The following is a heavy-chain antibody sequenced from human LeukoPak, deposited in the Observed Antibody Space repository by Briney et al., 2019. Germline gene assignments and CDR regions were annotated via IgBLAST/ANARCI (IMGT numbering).Heavy chain of an antibody. CDR2: ITPNSGGT. Sequence: SVKVSCKASGYTFTGYYMHWVRQAPGQGLEWMGWITPNSGGTNYAQDFHGRVTMTRDTSISTAYMELSRLKSDDTAVYYCARLFNYYDNSGYYQYYFDYWGQGTLVTVSS. J-gene: IGHJ4*02. CDR1: GYTFTGYY. CDR3: ARLFNYYDNSGYYQYYFDY. D-gene: IGHD3-22*01. V-gene: IGHV1-2*02.